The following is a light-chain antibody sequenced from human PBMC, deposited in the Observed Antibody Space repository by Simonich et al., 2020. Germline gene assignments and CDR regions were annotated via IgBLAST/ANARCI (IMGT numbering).Light chain of an antibody. Sequence: DIVMTQSPDSLAVSLGERATINCKSSQSVLYSSNNKNYLAWYQQKPGQPPKLLIYWASTQESGVPDRFSGSGSGTDFTLTISSLQAEDVAVDYGQQYYSTPRTFGQGTKVEIK. CDR2: WAS. V-gene: IGKV4-1*01. CDR1: QSVLYSSNNKNY. J-gene: IGKJ1*01. CDR3: QQYYSTPRT.